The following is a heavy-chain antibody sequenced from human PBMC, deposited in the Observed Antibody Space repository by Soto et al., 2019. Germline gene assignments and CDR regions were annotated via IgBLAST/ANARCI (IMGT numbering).Heavy chain of an antibody. CDR3: ARDPTFFGAPPGGMDV. CDR2: IYYSGST. Sequence: PSETLSLTCTVSGGSISSGDYYWSWIRQPPGKGLGWIGYIYYSGSTYYNPSLKSRVTISVDTSKNQFSLKLSSVTAADTAVYYCARDPTFFGAPPGGMDVWGQGTTVTVSS. J-gene: IGHJ6*02. D-gene: IGHD3-16*01. CDR1: GGSISSGDYY. V-gene: IGHV4-30-4*01.